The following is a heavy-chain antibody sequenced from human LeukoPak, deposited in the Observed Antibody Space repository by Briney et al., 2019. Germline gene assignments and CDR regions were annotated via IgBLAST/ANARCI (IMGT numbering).Heavy chain of an antibody. V-gene: IGHV4-39*07. Sequence: SETLSLTCTGSDGSISSSPYYWAWIRQPPAKGLERIGSIYYSVTTHYNPSLKSQVTISVDTSKNQFSLKLRSVTAAATAVYSCARRDDSWGQGTLVTVSS. J-gene: IGHJ4*02. CDR2: IYYSVTT. CDR1: DGSISSSPYY. CDR3: ARRDDS. D-gene: IGHD3-22*01.